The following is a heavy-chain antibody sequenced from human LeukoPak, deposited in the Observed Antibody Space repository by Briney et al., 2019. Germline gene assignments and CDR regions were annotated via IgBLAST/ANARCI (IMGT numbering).Heavy chain of an antibody. CDR3: ARAPSRINDYMDV. CDR2: ISNNGNSR. D-gene: IGHD2-8*01. J-gene: IGHJ6*03. CDR1: GFTFSDYY. V-gene: IGHV3-11*01. Sequence: GGSLRLSCAASGFTFSDYYMSWIRQAPGKGLEWISYISNNGNSRYYADSVKGRFTISRDNAKNSLYLQMNSLRVEDTAVYYCARAPSRINDYMDVWGKGTTVTVSS.